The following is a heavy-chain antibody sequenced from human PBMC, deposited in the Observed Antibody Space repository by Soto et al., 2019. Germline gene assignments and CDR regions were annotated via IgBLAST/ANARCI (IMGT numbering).Heavy chain of an antibody. D-gene: IGHD3-10*01. V-gene: IGHV4-31*03. CDR2: IYYSGST. Sequence: SETLSLTCTVSGGSISSGGYYWSWIRQHPGKGLEWIGYIYYSGSTYYNPSLKSRVTISVDTSKNQFSLKLSSVTAADTAVYYCASQRITMVRGIDYWGQGTLVTVSS. CDR3: ASQRITMVRGIDY. J-gene: IGHJ4*02. CDR1: GGSISSGGYY.